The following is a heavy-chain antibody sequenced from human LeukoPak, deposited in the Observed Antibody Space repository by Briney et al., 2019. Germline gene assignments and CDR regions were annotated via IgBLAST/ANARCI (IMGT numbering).Heavy chain of an antibody. V-gene: IGHV4-4*07. CDR1: GGSISSYY. Sequence: SETLSLTCTVSGGSISSYYWSWIRQPAGKGLEWIGRIYTSGSTNYNHSLKRRVTMSVDTSKNQFSLKLSPVTAADTAVYDCARGAIFGVVIKRMGDYFDYWGQGTLVTVSS. CDR3: ARGAIFGVVIKRMGDYFDY. CDR2: IYTSGST. D-gene: IGHD3-3*01. J-gene: IGHJ4*02.